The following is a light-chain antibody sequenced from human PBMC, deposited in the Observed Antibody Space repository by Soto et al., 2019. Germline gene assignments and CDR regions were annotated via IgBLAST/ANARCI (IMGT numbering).Light chain of an antibody. Sequence: QSALTQPASVSGSPGQSITLSCTGTSSDIGTYDFVSWYQQYPGKAPKLMIYQVSNRPSGVSNRFSGSKSGNAASLTISGLQSEDEADYYCASYAGNHVWVFGGGTKVTVL. CDR3: ASYAGNHVWV. CDR2: QVS. CDR1: SSDIGTYDF. V-gene: IGLV2-14*01. J-gene: IGLJ3*02.